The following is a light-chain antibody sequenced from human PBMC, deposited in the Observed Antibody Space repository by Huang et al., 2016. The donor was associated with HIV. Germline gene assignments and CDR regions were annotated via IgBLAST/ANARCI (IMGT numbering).Light chain of an antibody. Sequence: DIVMTQSPLSLPVTPGEPASISCRSNQSLLPSSGNNYLDLHVQTTGQSPHLLIYLASNRASCVPDRFSGSGSGTDLALKISRLEAEDVGLYYCMQALQTPFTFGPGTKVDIK. CDR2: LAS. V-gene: IGKV2-28*01. CDR3: MQALQTPFT. CDR1: QSLLPSSGNNY. J-gene: IGKJ3*01.